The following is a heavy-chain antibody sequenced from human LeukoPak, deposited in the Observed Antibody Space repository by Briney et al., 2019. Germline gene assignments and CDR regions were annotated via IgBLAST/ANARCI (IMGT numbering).Heavy chain of an antibody. CDR3: ARGVATILDY. Sequence: PSETLSLTCSVSGGSISTYFWSWIRQSPGKGLEWIGYIYYSGSTNYNPSLKSRVTISVDTSKNQFSLKLSSVTAADTAVYYCARGVATILDYWGQGTLVTVSS. CDR2: IYYSGST. CDR1: GGSISTYF. J-gene: IGHJ4*02. D-gene: IGHD5-12*01. V-gene: IGHV4-59*08.